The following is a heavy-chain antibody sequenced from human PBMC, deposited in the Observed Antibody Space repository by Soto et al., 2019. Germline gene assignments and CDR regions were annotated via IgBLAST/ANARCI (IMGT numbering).Heavy chain of an antibody. J-gene: IGHJ6*02. CDR2: ISSSSSYI. V-gene: IGHV3-21*01. D-gene: IGHD1-7*01. Sequence: GGSLRLSCAASGFTFSSYSMNWVRQAPGKGLEWVSSISSSSSYIYYADSVKGRFTISRDNAKNSLYLQMTSLRAEDTAVYYCARDYLEELELNYYYYGMDVWGQGTTVTVSS. CDR1: GFTFSSYS. CDR3: ARDYLEELELNYYYYGMDV.